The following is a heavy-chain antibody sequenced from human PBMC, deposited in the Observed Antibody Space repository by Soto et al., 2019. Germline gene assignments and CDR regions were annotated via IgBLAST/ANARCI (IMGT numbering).Heavy chain of an antibody. CDR1: GFTFSVYA. CDR2: ISGSGGST. J-gene: IGHJ4*02. Sequence: EVQLLESGGGLVQPGGSLRLSCAASGFTFSVYAMSWVRQAPGKGLECVSGISGSGGSTSYAYSVKGRFTISRDNSKNTLSLQMNRRRAEDTAVYYCARALYGGHDDWGPGTLVTVSS. CDR3: ARALYGGHDD. D-gene: IGHD4-17*01. V-gene: IGHV3-23*01.